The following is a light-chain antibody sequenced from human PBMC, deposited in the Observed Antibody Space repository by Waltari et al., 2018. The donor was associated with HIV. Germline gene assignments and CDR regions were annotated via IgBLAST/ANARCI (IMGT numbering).Light chain of an antibody. CDR3: LLSYSGARPHVV. V-gene: IGLV7-46*01. J-gene: IGLJ2*01. Sequence: QAVVTQEPSLTVSPGGTVTLTCGSTTGAVTSGHYPYWFQQKPGQAPRTLIYDTKNKHSWTPARCSGSLLGGRAALTLSGAQPEDEAEYYCLLSYSGARPHVVFGGGTKLTVL. CDR2: DTK. CDR1: TGAVTSGHY.